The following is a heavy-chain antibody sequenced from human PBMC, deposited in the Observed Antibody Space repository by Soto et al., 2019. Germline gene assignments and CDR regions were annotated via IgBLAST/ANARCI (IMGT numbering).Heavy chain of an antibody. CDR3: ARGSSIAGLYYGMDV. V-gene: IGHV4-31*03. J-gene: IGHJ6*02. CDR2: NYYSGIT. D-gene: IGHD6-6*01. CDR1: CGSISSGGYY. Sequence: QVQLQESGPGLVKPSQNLSLTCTVSCGSISSGGYYWTWIRQHPGKGLEWIGYNYYSGITYYNASIKSRVTISLDTSKNQFALKLSSVPAADTAVYYCARGSSIAGLYYGMDVWGQGTTVTGS.